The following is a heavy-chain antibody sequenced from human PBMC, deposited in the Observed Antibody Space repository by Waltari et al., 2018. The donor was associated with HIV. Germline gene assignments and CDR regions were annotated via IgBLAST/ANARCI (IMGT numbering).Heavy chain of an antibody. CDR1: GFTFTNYG. V-gene: IGHV3-30*18. CDR3: AKGEYYGDYLGH. J-gene: IGHJ4*02. Sequence: QLAESGGGVVQPGRSLTLSCVTSGFTFTNYGMHWVRQAPGKGLEWVAVMSYDGSSRYYVDSVKGRFTISRDTSRNTQYLQMSSLRAEDTAVYYCAKGEYYGDYLGHWGQGTLVTVSS. CDR2: MSYDGSSR. D-gene: IGHD4-17*01.